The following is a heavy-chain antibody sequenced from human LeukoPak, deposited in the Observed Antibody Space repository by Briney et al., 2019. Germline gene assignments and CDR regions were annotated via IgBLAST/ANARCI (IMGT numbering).Heavy chain of an antibody. CDR2: TSWNSDII. D-gene: IGHD3-3*02. J-gene: IGHJ4*02. V-gene: IGHV3-9*01. CDR3: AKVRSACSSFGGFDY. Sequence: PGRSLRLSCAVSGFKFDDYAMHWVRQAPGKGLEWVSGTSWNSDIIDYADSVKGRFTISRDNAKNSLYLQMNSLRAEDTALYYCAKVRSACSSFGGFDYWGQGTLVTVSS. CDR1: GFKFDDYA.